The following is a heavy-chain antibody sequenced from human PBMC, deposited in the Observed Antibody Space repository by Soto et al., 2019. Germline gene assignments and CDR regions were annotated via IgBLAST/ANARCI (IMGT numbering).Heavy chain of an antibody. Sequence: ASVKVSCKASEGTFNSYAIAWVRQAPGQGLEWMGGIIPYYNTLNYAQKFQDRVTITADDSTNTVYMELSSLRSDDTAVYFCASGASRWYPYFFDSWAQGTLVTVSS. CDR2: IIPYYNTL. CDR3: ASGASRWYPYFFDS. V-gene: IGHV1-69*13. D-gene: IGHD6-13*01. CDR1: EGTFNSYA. J-gene: IGHJ4*02.